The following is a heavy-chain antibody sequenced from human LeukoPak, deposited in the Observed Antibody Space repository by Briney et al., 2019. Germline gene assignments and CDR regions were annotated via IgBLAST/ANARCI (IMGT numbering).Heavy chain of an antibody. V-gene: IGHV3-23*01. D-gene: IGHD3-22*01. Sequence: GGSLRLSCAASGFTFSSYAMSWVRQAPGKGLEWVSAISSSGGNTYYADSVKGRFTISRDNSKNTLYLQMNSLRAEDTAVYYCAKNSVRSGYYYGYWGQGTLVTVPS. CDR2: ISSSGGNT. CDR3: AKNSVRSGYYYGY. J-gene: IGHJ4*02. CDR1: GFTFSSYA.